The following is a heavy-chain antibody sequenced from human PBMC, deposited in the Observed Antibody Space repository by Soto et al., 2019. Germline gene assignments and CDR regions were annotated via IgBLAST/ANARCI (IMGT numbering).Heavy chain of an antibody. J-gene: IGHJ4*02. CDR1: GFTFSSYG. V-gene: IGHV3-30*03. CDR2: ISYDGSKE. CDR3: ARDWYNTTWFRLDY. Sequence: PGGSLRLSCAASGFTFSSYGIHWVRQAPGKGLEWVAGISYDGSKEYYEDSVKGRFTVSRDNSKNTVDLQMNSLRAEDTAVYYCARDWYNTTWFRLDYWGQGTLVTVSS. D-gene: IGHD6-13*01.